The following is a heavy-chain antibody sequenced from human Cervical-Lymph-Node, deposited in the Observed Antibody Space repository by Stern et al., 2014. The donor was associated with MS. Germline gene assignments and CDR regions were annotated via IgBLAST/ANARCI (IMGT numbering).Heavy chain of an antibody. J-gene: IGHJ6*02. CDR2: LIPILGSP. CDR1: GDTFRYYA. D-gene: IGHD3-3*01. Sequence: VQLVESGAEVKKPGSSVKVSCKGSGDTFRYYAISWVRQAPGQGLEWMGGLIPILGSPDYAQNFQARVTISADESTKTSYMELTSLRSDDTAVYYCARGPDYWNGDRFFYHGMDVWGQGTMVTVSS. V-gene: IGHV1-69*01. CDR3: ARGPDYWNGDRFFYHGMDV.